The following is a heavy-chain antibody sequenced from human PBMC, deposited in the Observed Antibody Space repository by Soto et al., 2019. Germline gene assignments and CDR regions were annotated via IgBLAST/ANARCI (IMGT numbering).Heavy chain of an antibody. V-gene: IGHV3-33*01. D-gene: IGHD6-13*01. CDR2: IWYDGSNK. CDR3: ATENYSSSWYPGY. Sequence: GGSLRLSCAASGFTFSSYGMHWVRQAPGKGLEWVAVIWYDGSNKYYADSVKGRFTISRDNSKNTLYLQMNSLRAQDTAVYYCATENYSSSWYPGYWGQGTLVTVSS. CDR1: GFTFSSYG. J-gene: IGHJ4*02.